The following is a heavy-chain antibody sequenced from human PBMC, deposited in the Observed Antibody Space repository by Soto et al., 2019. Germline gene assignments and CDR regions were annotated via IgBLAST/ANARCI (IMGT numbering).Heavy chain of an antibody. CDR3: ARDHAGQDSSSWYGPPNFDY. D-gene: IGHD6-13*01. CDR2: ISAYNGNT. CDR1: GYTFTSYG. J-gene: IGHJ4*02. Sequence: ASVKVSCKASGYTFTSYGISWVRQAPGQGLEWMGWISAYNGNTNYAQKLQGRVTMTTDTSTSTAYMELRSLRSDDTAVYYCARDHAGQDSSSWYGPPNFDYWGQGTMVTVYS. V-gene: IGHV1-18*01.